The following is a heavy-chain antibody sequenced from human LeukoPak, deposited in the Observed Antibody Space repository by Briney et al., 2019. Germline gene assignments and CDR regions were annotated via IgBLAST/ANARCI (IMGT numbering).Heavy chain of an antibody. D-gene: IGHD3-3*01. Sequence: SETLSLTCTVSGGSVSSRSYYWSWIRQPPGKGLEWIGYIYYSGSTNYNPSLKSRVTISVDTSKNQFSLKLSSVTAADTAVYYCARVPYDFWSGYSTDYWGQGTLVTVSS. CDR2: IYYSGST. V-gene: IGHV4-61*01. CDR1: GGSVSSRSYY. J-gene: IGHJ4*02. CDR3: ARVPYDFWSGYSTDY.